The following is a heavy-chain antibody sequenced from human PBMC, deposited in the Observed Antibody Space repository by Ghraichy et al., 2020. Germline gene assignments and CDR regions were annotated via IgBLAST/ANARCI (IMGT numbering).Heavy chain of an antibody. D-gene: IGHD2-21*02. CDR3: ARNPGLRVDY. V-gene: IGHV3-48*02. Sequence: SCAASGFTFSSFSMNWLRQALGKGLEWVSYISSGSSTTYYADSVKGRFTISRDDAKNSLYLQMNSLRDDDTAVYYCARNPGLRVDYWGQGTLVTVSS. CDR2: ISSGSSTT. CDR1: GFTFSSFS. J-gene: IGHJ4*02.